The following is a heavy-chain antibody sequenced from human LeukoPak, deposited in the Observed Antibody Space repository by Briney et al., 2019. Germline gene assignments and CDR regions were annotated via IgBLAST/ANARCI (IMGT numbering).Heavy chain of an antibody. Sequence: SETLSLTCTVSGYSISSGFYWGWIRQPPGKGLEWIGSIYHSGSTYYNPSLKSRVTISVDTSKNQFSLKLSSVTAADTAVYYCARATKYYYDSSGYYTVDWFDPWGQGTLVTVSS. D-gene: IGHD3-22*01. CDR1: GYSISSGFY. J-gene: IGHJ5*02. V-gene: IGHV4-38-2*02. CDR3: ARATKYYYDSSGYYTVDWFDP. CDR2: IYHSGST.